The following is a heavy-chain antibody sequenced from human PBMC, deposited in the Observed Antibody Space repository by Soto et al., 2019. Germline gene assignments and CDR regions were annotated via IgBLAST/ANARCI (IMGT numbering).Heavy chain of an antibody. CDR2: ISYDGSNK. J-gene: IGHJ4*02. D-gene: IGHD4-17*01. V-gene: IGHV3-30-3*01. CDR1: GFTFSSYA. Sequence: QVQLVESGGGVVQPERSLRLSCAASGFTFSSYAMHWVRQAPGKGLEWVAVISYDGSNKYYADSVKGRFTISRDNSKNTLYLQMNSLRAEDTAVYYCARALGAVTTGYFDYWGQGTLVTVSS. CDR3: ARALGAVTTGYFDY.